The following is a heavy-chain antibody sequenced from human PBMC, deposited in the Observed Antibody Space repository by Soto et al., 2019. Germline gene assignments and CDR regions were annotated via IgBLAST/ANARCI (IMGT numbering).Heavy chain of an antibody. CDR3: ARYRIDVAGTWFDY. V-gene: IGHV4-39*01. Sequence: SETLSLTCTVSGYSISSSSYYWGWIRQPPGTGLEWIGNIYYSGSTYYNPSLKSRVTLSVDTSRTQFSLKLNSVTATDTAVYYCARYRIDVAGTWFDYWGQGTLVTVSS. J-gene: IGHJ4*02. CDR1: GYSISSSSYY. CDR2: IYYSGST. D-gene: IGHD6-19*01.